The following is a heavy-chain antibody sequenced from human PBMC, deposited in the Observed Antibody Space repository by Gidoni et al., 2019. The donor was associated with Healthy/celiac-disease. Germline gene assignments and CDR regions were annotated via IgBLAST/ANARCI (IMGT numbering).Heavy chain of an antibody. CDR2: IYSAGST. Sequence: EVQLVEYGGGLIQPGGSLSLSCAASGFTVRSHYMSWRPQAPGKGLEWVSVIYSAGSTYYADSVKGRFTISRDNSKNTLYLQMNSLRAEDTAVYYCARGLDGSGSYSDYWGQGTLVTVSS. V-gene: IGHV3-53*01. CDR1: GFTVRSHY. CDR3: ARGLDGSGSYSDY. D-gene: IGHD3-10*01. J-gene: IGHJ4*02.